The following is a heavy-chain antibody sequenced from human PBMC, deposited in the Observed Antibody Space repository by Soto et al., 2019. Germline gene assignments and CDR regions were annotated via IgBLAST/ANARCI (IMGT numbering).Heavy chain of an antibody. J-gene: IGHJ5*02. D-gene: IGHD3-3*01. CDR3: SKDSYDFWSGYGYRNWFDP. V-gene: IGHV3-23*01. Sequence: GGSLRLSCAASGFTFSNYAMYWVRQAPGKGLEWVAVIGGGGSDTFYAESVTGRFTISRDNSKNSQYLQMNRLRAEDTALFYCSKDSYDFWSGYGYRNWFDPWGQGTLVTVSS. CDR2: IGGGGSDT. CDR1: GFTFSNYA.